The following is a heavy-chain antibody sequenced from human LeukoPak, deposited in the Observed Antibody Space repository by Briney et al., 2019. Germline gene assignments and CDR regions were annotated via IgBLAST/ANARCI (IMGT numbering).Heavy chain of an antibody. D-gene: IGHD2-15*01. V-gene: IGHV4-39*01. Sequence: SETLSLTCTVSSGFFSRNGYYWGWIRLPPGKGLEWIGSILYSGTTYNNPSLKSRVTMSVDTSKNQFSLRLNSVTAADTAVYYCARHVGGGYWYSDYWGRGTQVTVSS. CDR1: SGFFSRNGYY. CDR2: ILYSGTT. J-gene: IGHJ2*01. CDR3: ARHVGGGYWYSDY.